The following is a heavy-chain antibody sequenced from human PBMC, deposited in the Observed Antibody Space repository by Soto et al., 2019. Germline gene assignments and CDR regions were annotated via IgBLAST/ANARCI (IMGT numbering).Heavy chain of an antibody. D-gene: IGHD3-3*01. CDR1: GFSLTTSGVG. J-gene: IGHJ4*02. V-gene: IGHV2-5*02. Sequence: QITLNESGPTVVRPTETLTLTCRFSGFSLTTSGVGVGWIRQSPGKAPEWLALIYWDDDKRYSASLKSRLTITQDTSKIQVVVTVSDLDPTDTATYYCAHRVLRTVFGFVTTTAIYFYFWGQGTPGAVSS. CDR2: IYWDDDK. CDR3: AHRVLRTVFGFVTTTAIYFYF.